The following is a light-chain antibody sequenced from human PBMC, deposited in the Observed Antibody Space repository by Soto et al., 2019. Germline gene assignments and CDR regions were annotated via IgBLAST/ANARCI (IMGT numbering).Light chain of an antibody. Sequence: DIVSTQSPCTPSLSPRAIATLSCRASQSVDSSYLAWYQQKPGQAPRLLIFGASTRATGIPVRFSGSGSGTDFTLTISSLEPEDFAVYYCQQRSNWPRLWTFGQGTKVDIK. J-gene: IGKJ1*01. V-gene: IGKV3D-20*02. CDR1: QSVDSSY. CDR3: QQRSNWPRLWT. CDR2: GAS.